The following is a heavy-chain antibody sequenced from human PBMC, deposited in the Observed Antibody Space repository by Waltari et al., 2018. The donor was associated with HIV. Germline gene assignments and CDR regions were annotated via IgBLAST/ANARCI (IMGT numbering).Heavy chain of an antibody. D-gene: IGHD3-16*01. V-gene: IGHV3-33*06. Sequence: QVYLMESGGGVVSTGGSLKLSCAASGFTSRRSGMHWVRQAPGKGLEWVAVIWSDGYNKFYADSVRGRFTFSRDNSKYTLSLQMNSLRAEDTALYYCVKERGPFNGFDIWGQGTMVTVSS. CDR1: GFTSRRSG. J-gene: IGHJ3*02. CDR2: IWSDGYNK. CDR3: VKERGPFNGFDI.